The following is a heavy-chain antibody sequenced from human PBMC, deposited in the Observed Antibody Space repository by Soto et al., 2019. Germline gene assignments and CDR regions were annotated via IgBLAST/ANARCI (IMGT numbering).Heavy chain of an antibody. V-gene: IGHV4-34*01. CDR3: ALRSMAVVPEY. CDR1: GGSFSGYY. J-gene: IGHJ4*02. CDR2: INHSGST. Sequence: SETLSLTCAVYGGSFSGYYLSWIRQPPGKGLEWIGEINHSGSTNYNPSLKSRVTISVDTSKNQFSLKLSSMTAADTAVYYCALRSMAVVPEYWGQGTLVTVSS. D-gene: IGHD3-22*01.